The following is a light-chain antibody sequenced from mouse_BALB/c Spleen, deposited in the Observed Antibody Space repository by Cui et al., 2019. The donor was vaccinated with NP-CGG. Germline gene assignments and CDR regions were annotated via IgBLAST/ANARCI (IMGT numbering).Light chain of an antibody. CDR1: TGAVTTSNY. CDR3: ALWYSNHWV. V-gene: IGLV1*01. Sequence: QAVVPLDSALPTSPGETVTLTCRSSTGAVTTSNYANWVQEKPDHLFTGLIGGTNNRAPGVPARFSGSLIGDKAALTITGAQTEDEAIYFCALWYSNHWVFGGGTKLTVL. J-gene: IGLJ1*01. CDR2: GTN.